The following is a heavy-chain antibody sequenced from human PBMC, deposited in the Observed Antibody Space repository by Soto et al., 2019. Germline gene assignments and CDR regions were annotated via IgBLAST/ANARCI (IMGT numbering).Heavy chain of an antibody. CDR3: ASRGSSWYRPNYYYYGMDV. J-gene: IGHJ6*02. D-gene: IGHD6-13*01. CDR2: INHSGST. V-gene: IGHV4-34*01. CDR1: GGSFSGYY. Sequence: QVQLQQWGAGLLKPSETLSLTCAVYGGSFSGYYWSWIRQPPGKGLEWIGEINHSGSTNYNPSLKSRVTISVDTSKNQFSLKLSSVTAADTAVYYCASRGSSWYRPNYYYYGMDVWGQGTTVTVSS.